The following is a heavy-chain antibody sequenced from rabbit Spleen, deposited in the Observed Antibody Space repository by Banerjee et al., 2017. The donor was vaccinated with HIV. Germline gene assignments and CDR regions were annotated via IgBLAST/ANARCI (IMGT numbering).Heavy chain of an antibody. V-gene: IGHV1S40*01. Sequence: QSLEESGGDLVKPEGSLTLTCSASGFSFSDSYYMCWVRQAPGKGLECIACIYGASGASTWYASWAKGRFTVSKASSTTVTLQMTSLTAADTATYFCARDTSSSFSSYGMDLWGPGTLVTVS. D-gene: IGHD1-1*01. CDR2: IYGASGAST. CDR1: GFSFSDSYY. CDR3: ARDTSSSFSSYGMDL. J-gene: IGHJ6*01.